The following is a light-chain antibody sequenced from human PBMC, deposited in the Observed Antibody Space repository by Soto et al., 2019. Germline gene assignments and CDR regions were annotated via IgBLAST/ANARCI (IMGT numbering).Light chain of an antibody. CDR1: SSDVGSYNL. Sequence: QSVLTQPASVSGSPGQSITLSCPGTSSDVGSYNLVSWYQQHPGKAPKLMIYEGSKRPSGVSNRFSGSKSGNTASLTISGLQADDEADYYCCSYAGRSPYVFGTGTKVTVL. CDR2: EGS. CDR3: CSYAGRSPYV. V-gene: IGLV2-23*01. J-gene: IGLJ1*01.